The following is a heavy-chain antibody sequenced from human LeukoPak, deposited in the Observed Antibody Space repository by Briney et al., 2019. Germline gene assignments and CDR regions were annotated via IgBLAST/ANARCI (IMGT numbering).Heavy chain of an antibody. D-gene: IGHD5-18*01. CDR2: IYYSGST. Sequence: SETLSLTCTVAGGSISSYYWSWIRQPPGKGLEWIGYIYYSGSTNYNPSLKSRVTISVDTSKNQFSLKLSSETAADTAVYYCARGERQLWDEYYFDYWGQGTLVTVSS. V-gene: IGHV4-59*01. CDR3: ARGERQLWDEYYFDY. CDR1: GGSISSYY. J-gene: IGHJ4*02.